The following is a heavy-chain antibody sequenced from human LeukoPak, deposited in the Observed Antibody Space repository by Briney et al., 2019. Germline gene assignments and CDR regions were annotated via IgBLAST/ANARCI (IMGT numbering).Heavy chain of an antibody. CDR1: GFTFSSYG. V-gene: IGHV3-33*03. CDR3: ARGSGSYFNVVDP. CDR2: IWHDGTNK. D-gene: IGHD3-10*01. J-gene: IGHJ5*02. Sequence: SGMSLRLSCVASGFTFSSYGIHWVRQAPGKGLEWVAVIWHDGTNKGYADFVKGRFTISRDNSKDTVYLQMNSLRAEDTAVYYCARGSGSYFNVVDPWGQGTLVTVSS.